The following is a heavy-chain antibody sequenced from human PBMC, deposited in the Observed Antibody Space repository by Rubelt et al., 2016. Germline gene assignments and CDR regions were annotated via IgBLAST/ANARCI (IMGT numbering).Heavy chain of an antibody. J-gene: IGHJ5*02. Sequence: QVQLQESGPGLVKPSETLSLTCTVSGGSISSYYWTWIRQPPGKGLEWIGYIYYTGSTNYNPSLKSRVTISVDTSKNQFSLKLGSVTAADTAVYYCARRVTIFGVVISTRAWFDPWGQGTLVTVSS. V-gene: IGHV4-59*12. CDR3: ARRVTIFGVVISTRAWFDP. CDR1: GGSISSYY. CDR2: IYYTGST. D-gene: IGHD3-3*01.